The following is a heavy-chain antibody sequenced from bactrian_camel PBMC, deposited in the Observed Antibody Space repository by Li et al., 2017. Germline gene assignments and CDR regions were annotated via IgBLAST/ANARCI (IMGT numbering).Heavy chain of an antibody. CDR3: ATNVWYGIPCTLTT. Sequence: VQLVESGGGLVQPGGSLRLSCAASGFSFSAYGMAWVRQTQGRGLEWVSTIDSAGAPYYADSIQGRFTVSRDNAKITLYLQLNSLKTEDTAMYYCATNVWYGIPCTLTTGARGPRSPSP. J-gene: IGHJ4*01. D-gene: IGHD6*01. V-gene: IGHV3S1*01. CDR2: IDSAGAP. CDR1: GFSFSAYG.